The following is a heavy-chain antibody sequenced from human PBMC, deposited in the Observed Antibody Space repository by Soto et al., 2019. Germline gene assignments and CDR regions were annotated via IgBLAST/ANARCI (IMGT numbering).Heavy chain of an antibody. CDR3: ARHQDSPAAFDI. CDR2: IDPSDSYT. CDR1: GYTFTTYW. Sequence: LKISCRASGYTFTTYWINWVRLVPGKGLEWLGMIDPSDSYTTYSPSFQGHVTISADKSISTAYLQWSSLKASDTAMYHCARHQDSPAAFDIWGQGTMVTVSS. D-gene: IGHD2-2*01. J-gene: IGHJ3*02. V-gene: IGHV5-10-1*01.